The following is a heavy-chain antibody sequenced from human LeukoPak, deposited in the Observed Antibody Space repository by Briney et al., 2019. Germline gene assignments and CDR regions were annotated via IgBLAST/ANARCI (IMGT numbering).Heavy chain of an antibody. CDR1: GGSISSSSYY. D-gene: IGHD3-9*01. CDR3: ASFNVLRYFDWPNWFDP. Sequence: SETLSLTCTVSGGSISSSSYYWGWIRQPPGKGLEWIGSIYYSGSTYYNPSLKSRVTISVDTSKNQFSLKLSSVTAADTAVYYCASFNVLRYFDWPNWFDPWGQGTLVTVSS. CDR2: IYYSGST. J-gene: IGHJ5*02. V-gene: IGHV4-39*07.